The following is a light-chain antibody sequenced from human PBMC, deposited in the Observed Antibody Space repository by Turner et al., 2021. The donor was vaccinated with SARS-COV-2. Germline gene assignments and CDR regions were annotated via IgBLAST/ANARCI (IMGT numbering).Light chain of an antibody. J-gene: IGKJ4*01. CDR3: QQCNRFPLT. CDR1: HGSSNW. CDR2: AAS. Sequence: DIQMTQSPPSVSSSVGDRVNITCRASHGSSNWLAWYQQKPGKAPKFLIYAASSLQSGLTASVRGSGSGTDFSLTISSLHHEDFATYYCQQCNRFPLTFGGGTKVDIK. V-gene: IGKV1-12*01.